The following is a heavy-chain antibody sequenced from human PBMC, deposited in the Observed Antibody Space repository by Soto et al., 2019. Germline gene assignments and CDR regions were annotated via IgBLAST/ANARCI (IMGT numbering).Heavy chain of an antibody. Sequence: EVQLLESGGGLVQPGGSLRLSCAASGFTFGSYAMNWLRQAPGRGLECVSFISGSGRTTYYADSVKGRFTVSRDNSKNTLYLQMNSLRAEDTAVYYCAKFRRPSYSYYSMDVWGKGTTVTVSS. J-gene: IGHJ6*03. CDR3: AKFRRPSYSYYSMDV. CDR1: GFTFGSYA. V-gene: IGHV3-23*01. CDR2: ISGSGRTT.